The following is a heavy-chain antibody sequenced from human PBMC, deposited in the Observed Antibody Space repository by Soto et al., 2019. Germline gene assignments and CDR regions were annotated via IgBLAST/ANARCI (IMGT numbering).Heavy chain of an antibody. V-gene: IGHV1-69*01. Sequence: QVQLVQSGAEVKKPGSSVKVSCKASGGTFSSYAISWVRQAPGQGLEWMGGIIPIFGTANYAQKFQGRVTITADESTSTAYMELSSLRSEDTAVYYCARARIGGVVAATHLYYYGMDVWGQGTMVTVSS. CDR1: GGTFSSYA. CDR3: ARARIGGVVAATHLYYYGMDV. D-gene: IGHD2-15*01. CDR2: IIPIFGTA. J-gene: IGHJ6*02.